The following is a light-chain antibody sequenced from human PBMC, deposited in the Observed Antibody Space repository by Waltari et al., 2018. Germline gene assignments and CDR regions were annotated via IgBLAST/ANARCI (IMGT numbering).Light chain of an antibody. CDR2: EVP. CDR1: QDISGA. J-gene: IGKJ4*01. Sequence: IQLTQSPSSLSASVVDSVTITCRASQDISGALAWYQQQPGTGPKLLIYEVPGLESGVPSRFRGSRSGTDFTLTITSLQPDDFATYYCQHYLSYPITFGGGTKVQIK. CDR3: QHYLSYPIT. V-gene: IGKV1-13*02.